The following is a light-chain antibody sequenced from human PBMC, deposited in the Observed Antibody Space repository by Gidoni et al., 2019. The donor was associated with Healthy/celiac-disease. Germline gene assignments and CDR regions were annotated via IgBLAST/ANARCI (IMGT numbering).Light chain of an antibody. CDR1: TLGDKY. CDR2: QDS. V-gene: IGLV3-1*01. CDR3: QAWDSSTFVV. J-gene: IGLJ2*01. Sequence: SYELTPPPSVSVSPGQTASITCSGDTLGDKYACWYQQKPGQSPVLVIYQDSKRPSGIPERFSGSNSGNTATLTISGTQAMDEADYYCQAWDSSTFVVFGGGTKLTVL.